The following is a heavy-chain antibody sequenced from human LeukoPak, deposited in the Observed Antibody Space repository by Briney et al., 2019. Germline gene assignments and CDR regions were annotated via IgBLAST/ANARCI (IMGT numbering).Heavy chain of an antibody. CDR3: ARGYRQWLVL. V-gene: IGHV4-4*07. D-gene: IGHD6-19*01. Sequence: SETLSLTCTVSGGSFSSYHSSWIRQPAGKGLEWIGRIYSSGSTNYNTSLKSRVTMSVDTPKNQFSLKLRSVTAADTAVYYCARGYRQWLVLWGQGTLVTVSS. CDR2: IYSSGST. J-gene: IGHJ4*02. CDR1: GGSFSSYH.